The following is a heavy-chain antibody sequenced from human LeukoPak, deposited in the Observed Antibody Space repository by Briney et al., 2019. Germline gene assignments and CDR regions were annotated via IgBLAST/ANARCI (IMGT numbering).Heavy chain of an antibody. CDR3: ARVPVRIVVDYYFDY. J-gene: IGHJ4*02. D-gene: IGHD3-22*01. V-gene: IGHV3-21*01. CDR2: ISSSSSYI. Sequence: GGSLRLSCAASGFTFSSNNMNWVRQAPGQGLEWVSSISSSSSYIYYADSVKGRFTISRDNAKNSLYLQMNSLRAEDTAVYYCARVPVRIVVDYYFDYWGQGTLVTVSS. CDR1: GFTFSSNN.